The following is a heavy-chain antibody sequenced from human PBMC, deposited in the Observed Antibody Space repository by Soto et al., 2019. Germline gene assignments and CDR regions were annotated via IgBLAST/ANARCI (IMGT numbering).Heavy chain of an antibody. J-gene: IGHJ6*03. CDR2: ISAYNGNT. Sequence: SSVKVSFKASGYTFTSYGISWVRQAPGQGLEWMRWISAYNGNTNYAQKLQGRVTMTTDTSTSTAYMELRGLRSDDTAVYYCARVLGVVVPAAMVSYYYYMDVWGKGTTVTVSS. CDR3: ARVLGVVVPAAMVSYYYYMDV. V-gene: IGHV1-18*01. CDR1: GYTFTSYG. D-gene: IGHD2-2*01.